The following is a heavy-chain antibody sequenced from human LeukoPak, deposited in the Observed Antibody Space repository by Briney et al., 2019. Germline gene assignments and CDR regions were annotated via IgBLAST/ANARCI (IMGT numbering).Heavy chain of an antibody. Sequence: GGSLRLSCAASGFTFSSYSMNWVRQAPGTGLEWVSSISRSSSYIHYADSVKGRFTISRDNAKNSLYLQMNSLRAEDTAVYYCARDTTYRGGFDYWGQGTLVTVSS. D-gene: IGHD3-10*01. CDR3: ARDTTYRGGFDY. J-gene: IGHJ4*02. CDR1: GFTFSSYS. CDR2: ISRSSSYI. V-gene: IGHV3-21*01.